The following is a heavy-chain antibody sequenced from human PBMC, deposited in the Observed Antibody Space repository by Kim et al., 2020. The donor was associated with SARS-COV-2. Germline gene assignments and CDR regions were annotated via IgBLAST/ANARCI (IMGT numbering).Heavy chain of an antibody. CDR3: TREVSSSWSDWFDP. D-gene: IGHD6-13*01. Sequence: GGSLRLSCTASGFTFGDYAMSWVRQAPGKGLEWVGFIRSKAYGGTTEYAASVKGRFTISRDDSKSIAYLQMNSLKTEDTAVYYCTREVSSSWSDWFDPWGQGTLVTVSS. J-gene: IGHJ5*02. CDR1: GFTFGDYA. CDR2: IRSKAYGGTT. V-gene: IGHV3-49*04.